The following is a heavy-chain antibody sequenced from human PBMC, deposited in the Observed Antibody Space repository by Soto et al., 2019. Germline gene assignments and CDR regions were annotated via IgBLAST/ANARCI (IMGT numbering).Heavy chain of an antibody. CDR1: GFSLSNGKVG. V-gene: IGHV2-26*01. CDR3: ARILFGRSVAGGYFYMDV. J-gene: IGHJ6*03. Sequence: GNPAETLTTTCTVSGFSLSNGKVGVSWIRQPPGKALEWLAHIFSNDEKSYRTSLKSRLTISEDTSKSQVVLTMTNVDPVDTATYYCARILFGRSVAGGYFYMDVWGKGTTVTVSS. CDR2: IFSNDEK. D-gene: IGHD6-19*01.